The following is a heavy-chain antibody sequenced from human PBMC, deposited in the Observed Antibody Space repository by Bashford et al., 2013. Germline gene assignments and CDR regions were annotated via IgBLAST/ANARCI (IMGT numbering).Heavy chain of an antibody. J-gene: IGHJ3*02. CDR2: IYYSGST. Sequence: SETLSLTCTVSGGSISSYYWSWIRQPPGKGLEWIGYIYYSGSTNYNPSLMSRVSMSVDTSKKQFSLMLASVTAADTAVYYCARGRYYYDSSGWRSDAFDYGGPGDNGHRLL. D-gene: IGHD3-22*01. CDR1: GGSISSYY. V-gene: IGHV4-59*12. CDR3: ARGRYYYDSSGWRSDAFDY.